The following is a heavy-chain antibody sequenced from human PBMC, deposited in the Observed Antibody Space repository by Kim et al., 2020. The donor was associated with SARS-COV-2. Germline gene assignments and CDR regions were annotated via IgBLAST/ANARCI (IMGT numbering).Heavy chain of an antibody. D-gene: IGHD3-22*01. CDR3: TRYPYDSSGYYYSDY. V-gene: IGHV3-49*02. Sequence: ASVKGRFSIARDDSKSIAYLQMNSLKTEDTAVYYCTRYPYDSSGYYYSDYWGQGTLVTVSS. J-gene: IGHJ4*02.